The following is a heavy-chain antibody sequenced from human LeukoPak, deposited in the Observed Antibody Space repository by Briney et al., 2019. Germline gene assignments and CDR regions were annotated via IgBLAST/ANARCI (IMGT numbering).Heavy chain of an antibody. CDR2: ISSSSSYI. Sequence: GGSLRLSCAASGFTFSSYSMNWVRQAPGKGLEWVSSISSSSSYIYYADSVKGRFTISRDNAKNSLYLQMNSLRAEDTAVYYRARDLYDSSGDVDYWGQGTLVTVSS. CDR1: GFTFSSYS. V-gene: IGHV3-21*01. J-gene: IGHJ4*02. CDR3: ARDLYDSSGDVDY. D-gene: IGHD3-22*01.